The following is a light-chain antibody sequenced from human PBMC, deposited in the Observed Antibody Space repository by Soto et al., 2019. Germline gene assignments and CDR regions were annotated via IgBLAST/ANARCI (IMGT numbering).Light chain of an antibody. Sequence: EIVLTQSPGTLSLSPGERVTLSCRASQGVFSSYLAWYQQKPGQAPRLLIYGASNRATGIPDRFCGSGSGTDFTLTISRLEPEDFEVYFCQQYGSSPITFGQGTRLEIK. J-gene: IGKJ5*01. CDR1: QGVFSSY. V-gene: IGKV3-20*01. CDR2: GAS. CDR3: QQYGSSPIT.